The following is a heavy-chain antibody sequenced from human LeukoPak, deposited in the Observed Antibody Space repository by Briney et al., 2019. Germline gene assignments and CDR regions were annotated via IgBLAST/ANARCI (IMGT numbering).Heavy chain of an antibody. CDR3: ARGLLAVARLRDY. CDR1: GYTFTSYD. V-gene: IGHV1-8*01. Sequence: ASVKVSCKDSGYTFTSYDINWVRQAPGQGGEGMGWMKDNRGNTEYAKKLQGRGTMTRKKSRRTAYMELSSLRSEHTAVYYCARGLLAVARLRDYWGQGTLVTVSS. CDR2: MKDNRGNT. D-gene: IGHD6-19*01. J-gene: IGHJ4*02.